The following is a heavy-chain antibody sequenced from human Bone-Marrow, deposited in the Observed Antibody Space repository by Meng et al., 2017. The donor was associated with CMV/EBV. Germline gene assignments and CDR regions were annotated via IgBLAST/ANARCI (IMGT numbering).Heavy chain of an antibody. J-gene: IGHJ4*02. Sequence: GSLRLSCTVSGGSISSYYWSWIRQPPGKGLEWIGYIYYSGSTNYNPSLKSRVTISVDTSKNQFSLKLSSVTAADTAVYYCATGGLYYYGSGWGQGTLVTVSS. CDR2: IYYSGST. CDR1: GGSISSYY. CDR3: ATGGLYYYGSG. D-gene: IGHD3-10*01. V-gene: IGHV4-59*01.